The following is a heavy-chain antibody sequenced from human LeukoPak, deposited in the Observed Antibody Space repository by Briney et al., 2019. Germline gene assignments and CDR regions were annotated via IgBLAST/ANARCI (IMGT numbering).Heavy chain of an antibody. CDR2: ISGSGGST. V-gene: IGHV3-23*01. CDR3: ENGPRAVLAAMHEYFQH. J-gene: IGHJ1*01. Sequence: GGSLRLTCAASGFTFSSYAMSWVRQAPGKGLEWVSAISGSGGSTYYADSVKGRFTISRDNSKNTMYLQMNSLRAEATAVYYCENGPRAVLAAMHEYFQHWGQGTLVTVSS. CDR1: GFTFSSYA. D-gene: IGHD2-2*01.